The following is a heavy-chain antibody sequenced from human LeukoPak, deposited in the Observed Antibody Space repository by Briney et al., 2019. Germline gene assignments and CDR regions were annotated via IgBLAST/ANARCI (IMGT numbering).Heavy chain of an antibody. CDR2: IRWNSDII. CDR1: GFTFDDYA. Sequence: GGSLRLSCAASGFTFDDYAMHWVRQAPGKGLEWVSGIRWNSDIIGYADSVKGRFTISRDSAKNSLYLQMNSLRPEDTAFYYCAKDIRSIVVPPDAMDVWGQGTTVTVSS. V-gene: IGHV3-9*01. CDR3: AKDIRSIVVPPDAMDV. J-gene: IGHJ6*02. D-gene: IGHD2-2*01.